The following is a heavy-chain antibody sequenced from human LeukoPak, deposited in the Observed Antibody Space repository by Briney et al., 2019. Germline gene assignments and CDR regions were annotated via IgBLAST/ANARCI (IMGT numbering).Heavy chain of an antibody. CDR2: IYYSGST. CDR1: GGSISSGGYY. Sequence: SETLSLTCTVSGGSISSGGYYWSWIRQHPGKGLEWIGYIYYSGSTYYNPSLESRVTISVDTSKNQFSLKLSSVTAADTAVYYCASSAIAAAGTVDYWGQGTLVTVSS. J-gene: IGHJ4*02. D-gene: IGHD6-13*01. V-gene: IGHV4-31*03. CDR3: ASSAIAAAGTVDY.